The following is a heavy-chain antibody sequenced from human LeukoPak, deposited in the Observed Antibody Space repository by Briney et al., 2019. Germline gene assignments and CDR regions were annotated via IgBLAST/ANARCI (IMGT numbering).Heavy chain of an antibody. V-gene: IGHV1-18*01. CDR2: ISDYKGHT. D-gene: IGHD3-10*01. CDR1: GYSFTSYG. J-gene: IGHJ6*02. CDR3: ARDTSNSGSSDYYYYGLDV. Sequence: GASVKVSCKAYGYSFTSYGISWVRQSPGQGLEWMGWISDYKGHTNYAQKFQGRVTMTTDTSTSTAYMELRSLRSDDTAVYYCARDTSNSGSSDYYYYGLDVWGQGTTVTVSS.